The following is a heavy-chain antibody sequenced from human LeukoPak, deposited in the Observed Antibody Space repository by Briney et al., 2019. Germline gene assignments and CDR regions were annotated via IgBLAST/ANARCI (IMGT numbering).Heavy chain of an antibody. CDR1: GFSISNGYY. D-gene: IGHD3-16*02. J-gene: IGHJ4*02. CDR2: INHSGST. CDR3: ARVRRGVITFGGVIATFDY. V-gene: IGHV4-38-2*02. Sequence: SETLSLTCTVSGFSISNGYYWGWIRQPPGKGLEWIGEINHSGSTNYNPSLKSRVTISVDTSKNQFSLKLSSVTAADTAVYYCARVRRGVITFGGVIATFDYWGQGTLVTVSS.